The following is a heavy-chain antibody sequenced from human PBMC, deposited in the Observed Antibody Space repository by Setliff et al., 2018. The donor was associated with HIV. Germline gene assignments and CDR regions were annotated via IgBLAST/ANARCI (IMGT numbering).Heavy chain of an antibody. V-gene: IGHV4-34*01. Sequence: SETLSLTCAVYGGSFSGYYWSWIRQPPGKGREWIGEINHSGGTNYNPSLTSRVTMSVDKSRNQFSLKVSSVTAADTAVYYCARGPAYYDYVWGSYRQRRDYGMDVWGQGTTVTVSS. CDR2: INHSGGT. D-gene: IGHD3-16*02. CDR1: GGSFSGYY. CDR3: ARGPAYYDYVWGSYRQRRDYGMDV. J-gene: IGHJ6*02.